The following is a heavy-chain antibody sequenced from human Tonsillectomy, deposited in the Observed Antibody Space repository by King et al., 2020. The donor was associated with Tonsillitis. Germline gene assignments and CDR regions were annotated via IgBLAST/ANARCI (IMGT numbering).Heavy chain of an antibody. D-gene: IGHD3-16*02. J-gene: IGHJ2*01. V-gene: IGHV3-30*18. CDR2: IAYDASYE. Sequence: VQLVESGGGVVQPGRSLRLSCAASGFTFRNYGMHWVRQAPGKGLEWVALIAYDASYENYADSVKGRFAISRDNSKNTLYLEMNSLRVEDTAVYYCAKDGIALSDWYFDLWGRGTLVTVSS. CDR1: GFTFRNYG. CDR3: AKDGIALSDWYFDL.